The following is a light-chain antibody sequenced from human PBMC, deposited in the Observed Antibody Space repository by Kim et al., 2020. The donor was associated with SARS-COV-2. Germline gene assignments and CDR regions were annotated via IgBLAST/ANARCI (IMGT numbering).Light chain of an antibody. Sequence: EVVMTQSPASLSVSPGERATLSCRASQSVSTNLAWYQQKPGQAPRLLIYGASTRATGIPARFSAGGSGTEFILTISSLQSEDFAVYYCQKYNDWPYTFGQGTKVDIK. CDR1: QSVSTN. J-gene: IGKJ2*01. CDR3: QKYNDWPYT. CDR2: GAS. V-gene: IGKV3-15*01.